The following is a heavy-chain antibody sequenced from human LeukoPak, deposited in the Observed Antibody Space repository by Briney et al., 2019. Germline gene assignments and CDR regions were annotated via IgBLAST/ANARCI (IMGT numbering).Heavy chain of an antibody. J-gene: IGHJ4*02. CDR2: IYYSGST. Sequence: PSETLSLTCTVSGGSISSTIYYWGWIRQPPGNGLEWIGSIYYSGSTNYNPSLKSRVTISVDTSKNQFSLKLSSVTAADTAVYYCARQGYYGSGSYTRFDYWGQGTLVTVSS. V-gene: IGHV4-39*01. CDR3: ARQGYYGSGSYTRFDY. D-gene: IGHD3-10*01. CDR1: GGSISSTIYY.